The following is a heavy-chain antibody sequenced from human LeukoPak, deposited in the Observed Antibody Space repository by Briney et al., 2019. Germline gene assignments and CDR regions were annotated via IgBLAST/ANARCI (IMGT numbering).Heavy chain of an antibody. J-gene: IGHJ3*02. CDR3: AKMGLRYFDWPPVSDAFDI. CDR2: IYGGGST. D-gene: IGHD3-9*01. CDR1: GFTVSSNY. Sequence: GGSLRLSCAASGFTVSSNYMSWVRQAPGKGLEWVSVIYGGGSTYYADSVKGRFTISRDNSKNTLYLQMNSLRAEDTAVYYCAKMGLRYFDWPPVSDAFDIWGQGTMVTVSS. V-gene: IGHV3-66*01.